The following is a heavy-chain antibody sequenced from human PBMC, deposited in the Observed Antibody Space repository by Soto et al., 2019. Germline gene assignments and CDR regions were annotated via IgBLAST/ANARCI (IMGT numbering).Heavy chain of an antibody. D-gene: IGHD6-13*01. Sequence: PGGSLRLSCAASGFTFSDHYMDWVRQAPGKGLEWVGRTRNKANSYTTEYAASVKGRFTISRDDSKNSLYLQMNSLKTEDTAVYYCARAPRSSWSGQKAFDIWGQGTMVTVSS. V-gene: IGHV3-72*01. CDR1: GFTFSDHY. CDR3: ARAPRSSWSGQKAFDI. J-gene: IGHJ3*02. CDR2: TRNKANSYTT.